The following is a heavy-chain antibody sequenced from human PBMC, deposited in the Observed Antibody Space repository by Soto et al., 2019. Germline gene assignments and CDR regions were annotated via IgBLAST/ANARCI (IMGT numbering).Heavy chain of an antibody. CDR1: GFTFSSYA. V-gene: IGHV3-30-3*01. D-gene: IGHD2-2*01. J-gene: IGHJ4*02. CDR3: GRCSSTSCHLGADY. Sequence: GGSLRLSCAASGFTFSSYALHWVRQAPGRGLEWVALISFDGNNKYYANSVKGRFTISRDNSKNTLYLQMSSLRAEDTAVYYCGRCSSTSCHLGADYWGQGTLVTVSS. CDR2: ISFDGNNK.